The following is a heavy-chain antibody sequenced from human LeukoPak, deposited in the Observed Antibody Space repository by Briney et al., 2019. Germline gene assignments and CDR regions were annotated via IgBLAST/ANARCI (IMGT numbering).Heavy chain of an antibody. Sequence: PSETLSLTCTVSGGSMSIYYWSWIRQPPGKGLEWIGYMYYSGSTNYNPSLKSRVTISVDTSKKQFSLKLSSVTAADTAVYYCARGDIDAFDIWGQGTMVTVSS. CDR3: ARGDIDAFDI. J-gene: IGHJ3*02. V-gene: IGHV4-59*01. CDR2: MYYSGST. CDR1: GGSMSIYY.